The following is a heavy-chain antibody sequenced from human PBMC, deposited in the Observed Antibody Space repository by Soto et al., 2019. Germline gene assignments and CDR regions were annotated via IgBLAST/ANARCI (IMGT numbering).Heavy chain of an antibody. J-gene: IGHJ6*02. D-gene: IGHD2-21*02. V-gene: IGHV3-11*06. Sequence: PGGSLRLSCAASGFTFSDYYMSWIRQAPGKGLEWVSYISSSSSYTNYADSVKGRFTISRDNAKNSLYLQMNSLRAEDTAVYYCARDGGRDYYYYYGMDVWGQGTTVTVSS. CDR3: ARDGGRDYYYYYGMDV. CDR2: ISSSSSYT. CDR1: GFTFSDYY.